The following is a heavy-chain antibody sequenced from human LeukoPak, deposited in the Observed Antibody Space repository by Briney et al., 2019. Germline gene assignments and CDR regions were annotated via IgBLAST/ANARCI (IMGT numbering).Heavy chain of an antibody. CDR3: ARNPGPSYYCGGDCYEGGAFDI. Sequence: PSETLSLTCTVSGGSISSGDYYWSWIRQPPGKGLEWIGYIYYSGSTYYNPSLKRRVTISVDTSKNQFSLKLSSVTAADTAVYYCARNPGPSYYCGGDCYEGGAFDIWGQGTMVTVSS. D-gene: IGHD2-21*02. CDR2: IYYSGST. J-gene: IGHJ3*02. CDR1: GGSISSGDYY. V-gene: IGHV4-30-4*01.